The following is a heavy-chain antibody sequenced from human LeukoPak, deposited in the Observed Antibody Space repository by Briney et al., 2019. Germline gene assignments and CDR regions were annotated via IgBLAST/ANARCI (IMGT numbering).Heavy chain of an antibody. CDR3: ARPQYWYFDL. CDR2: IYHSGST. CDR1: GYSISSGYY. J-gene: IGHJ2*01. Sequence: SETLSLTCAVSGYSISSGYYWGWIRQPPGKGLEWIGSIYHSGSTYYNPSLKSRVTISVDTSENQFSLKLSSVTAADTAVYYCARPQYWYFDLWGRGTLVTVSS. V-gene: IGHV4-38-2*01.